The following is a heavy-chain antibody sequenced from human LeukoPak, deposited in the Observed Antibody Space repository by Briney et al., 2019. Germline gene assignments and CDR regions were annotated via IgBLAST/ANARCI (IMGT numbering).Heavy chain of an antibody. CDR3: AREYLGYFDWYDADDAFDI. Sequence: GGSLRLSCAASGFTFSSYWMHWVRPPPGKGLVWVSRINGDGSSTTYADSVKGRFTISRDNAKNTLYLQMNSLRAEDTAVYYCAREYLGYFDWYDADDAFDIWGQGTMVTVSS. D-gene: IGHD3-9*01. V-gene: IGHV3-74*01. J-gene: IGHJ3*02. CDR2: INGDGSST. CDR1: GFTFSSYW.